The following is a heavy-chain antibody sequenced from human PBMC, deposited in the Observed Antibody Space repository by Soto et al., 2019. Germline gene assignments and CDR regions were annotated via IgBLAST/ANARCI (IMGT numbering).Heavy chain of an antibody. CDR3: ASGCSGGSCYSIDY. CDR1: GGTFSSYT. CDR2: IIPILGIA. V-gene: IGHV1-69*02. J-gene: IGHJ4*02. D-gene: IGHD2-15*01. Sequence: QVQLVQSGAEVKKPGSSVKVSCKASGGTFSSYTISWVRQAPGQGLEWMGRIIPILGIANYAQKFQGRVTITADKCTSTAYMGLSSLRSEDTAVYYCASGCSGGSCYSIDYWGQGTLVTVSS.